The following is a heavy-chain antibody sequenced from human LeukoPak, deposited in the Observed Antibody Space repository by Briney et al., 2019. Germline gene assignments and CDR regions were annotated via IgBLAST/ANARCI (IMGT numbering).Heavy chain of an antibody. Sequence: ALVKVSCKASGYTFTSYDINWVRQATGQGLEWMGWMNPNSGNTGYAQKFQGRVTMTRNTSISTAYMELSSLRSEDTAVYYCARDQSTRSGSYPNYWGQGTLVTVSS. CDR3: ARDQSTRSGSYPNY. V-gene: IGHV1-8*01. CDR2: MNPNSGNT. D-gene: IGHD1-26*01. CDR1: GYTFTSYD. J-gene: IGHJ4*02.